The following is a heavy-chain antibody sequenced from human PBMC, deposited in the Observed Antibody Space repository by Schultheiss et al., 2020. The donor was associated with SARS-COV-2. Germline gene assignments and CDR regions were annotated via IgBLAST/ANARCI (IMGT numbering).Heavy chain of an antibody. J-gene: IGHJ3*02. Sequence: GGSLRLSCAASGFTFSSYWMSWVRQAPGKGLEWVSAISGSGGSTYYADSVKGRFTISRDNSKNTLYLQMNSLRAEDTAVYYCAKGWLFRGGAFDIWGQGTMVTVSS. D-gene: IGHD3-22*01. CDR3: AKGWLFRGGAFDI. V-gene: IGHV3-23*01. CDR2: ISGSGGST. CDR1: GFTFSSYW.